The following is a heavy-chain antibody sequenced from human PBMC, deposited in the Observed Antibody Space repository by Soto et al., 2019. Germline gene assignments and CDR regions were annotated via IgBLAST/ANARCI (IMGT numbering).Heavy chain of an antibody. CDR2: IIPIFGTA. V-gene: IGHV1-69*13. J-gene: IGHJ6*02. CDR3: ARGDIVLGDPYGMDV. D-gene: IGHD2-2*01. Sequence: ASVKVSCKASGYTFTRSGISWVRQAPGQGLEWMGGIIPIFGTANYAQKFQGRVTITADESTSTAYMELSSLRSEDTAVYYCARGDIVLGDPYGMDVWGQGTTVT. CDR1: GYTFTRSG.